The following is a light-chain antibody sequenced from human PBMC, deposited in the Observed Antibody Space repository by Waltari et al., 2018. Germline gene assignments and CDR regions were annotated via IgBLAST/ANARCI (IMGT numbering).Light chain of an antibody. J-gene: IGLJ3*02. CDR1: DIGSHT. CDR2: DAT. Sequence: YGLTQPPSVSVAPGETASISCGGNDIGSHTMHWSQQKPGQAPVLVVDDATDRPSGIPERFSGSNSGNTATLTITRVEAGDEADYYCQVWEDSSDHPGVFGGGTKLTVL. CDR3: QVWEDSSDHPGV. V-gene: IGLV3-21*02.